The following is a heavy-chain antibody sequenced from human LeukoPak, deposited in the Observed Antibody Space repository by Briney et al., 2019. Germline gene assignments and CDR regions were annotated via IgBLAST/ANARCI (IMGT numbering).Heavy chain of an antibody. D-gene: IGHD1-1*01. V-gene: IGHV3-30-3*01. CDR2: ISYDGSNK. Sequence: GGSLRLSCAASGFTFSSYAMHWVRQAPGKGLEWVAVISYDGSNKYYADSVKGRFTISRDNSKNTLYLQMNSLRAEDTAVYYCAKGWNCDYWGQGTLVTVSS. CDR1: GFTFSSYA. CDR3: AKGWNCDY. J-gene: IGHJ4*02.